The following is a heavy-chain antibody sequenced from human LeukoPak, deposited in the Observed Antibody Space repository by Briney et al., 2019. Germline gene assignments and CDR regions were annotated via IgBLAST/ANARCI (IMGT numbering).Heavy chain of an antibody. CDR2: INTDNGNT. J-gene: IGHJ4*02. CDR1: GYTFTSYD. D-gene: IGHD2-2*01. V-gene: IGHV1-18*01. Sequence: ASVKVSCKASGYTFTSYDIVWVRRAPGQGFEWMGWINTDNGNTKYTEKVQGRVTMTTDTSTSTAYMELSSLRSEDTTVYYCARESTSTSCSDYWGQGTLVTVSS. CDR3: ARESTSTSCSDY.